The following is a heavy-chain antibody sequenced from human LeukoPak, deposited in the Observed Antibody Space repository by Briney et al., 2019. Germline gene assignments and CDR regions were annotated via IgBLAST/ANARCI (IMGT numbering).Heavy chain of an antibody. CDR2: LYYDGSNK. Sequence: GGSLRLSCAASGFTFSSCPMHWVRQAPGKGLEWVAYLYYDGSNKNYADSVKGRFTISRDNSKNTLYLQMNSLRPDDTAMYYCAKDLWITGTTNYWGQGTLVTVSS. V-gene: IGHV3-30*02. D-gene: IGHD1-1*01. CDR3: AKDLWITGTTNY. J-gene: IGHJ4*02. CDR1: GFTFSSCP.